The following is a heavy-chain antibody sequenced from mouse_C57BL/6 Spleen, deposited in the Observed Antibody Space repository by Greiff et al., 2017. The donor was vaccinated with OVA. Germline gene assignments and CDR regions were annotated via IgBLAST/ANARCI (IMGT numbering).Heavy chain of an antibody. CDR3: ARRDPVGYFDY. CDR2: IYPGDGDT. D-gene: IGHD3-3*01. CDR1: GYAFSSYW. J-gene: IGHJ2*01. V-gene: IGHV1-80*01. Sequence: QVQLQQSGAELVKPGASVKISCKASGYAFSSYWMNWVKQRPGKGLEWIGQIYPGDGDTNYNGKFKGKATLTADKSSSTAYMQLSSLTSEDSAVYFCARRDPVGYFDYWGQGTTLTVSS.